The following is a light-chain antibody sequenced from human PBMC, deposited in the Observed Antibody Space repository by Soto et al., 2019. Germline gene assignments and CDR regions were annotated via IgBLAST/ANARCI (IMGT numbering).Light chain of an antibody. Sequence: EIVLTQSPATLSLSLGERATLSCRASQSVSSYLSWYQQKPGQAPRLLIYDASNRATGIPARFSGSGSGTDFTLTISSLEPADFAVYYCQQRSDWPPLTFGQGTRLEI. J-gene: IGKJ5*01. CDR1: QSVSSY. V-gene: IGKV3-11*01. CDR3: QQRSDWPPLT. CDR2: DAS.